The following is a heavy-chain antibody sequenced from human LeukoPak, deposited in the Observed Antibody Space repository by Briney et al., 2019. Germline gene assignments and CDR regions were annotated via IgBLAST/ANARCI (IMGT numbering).Heavy chain of an antibody. V-gene: IGHV3-33*01. J-gene: IGHJ3*02. Sequence: GGSLRLSCAASGSTFSSYGMHWVRQAPGKGLEWVAVIWYDGSDKYYADSVKGRFTISRDNSKNTLYLQMNSLRAEDTAVYYCARDKGRGAFDIWGQGTMVTVSS. CDR3: ARDKGRGAFDI. D-gene: IGHD3-10*01. CDR1: GSTFSSYG. CDR2: IWYDGSDK.